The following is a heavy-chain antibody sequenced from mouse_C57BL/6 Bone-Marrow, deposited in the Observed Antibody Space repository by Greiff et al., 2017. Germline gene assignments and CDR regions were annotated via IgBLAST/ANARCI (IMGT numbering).Heavy chain of an antibody. CDR3: AREGAYYSNLDFDY. Sequence: QVQLQQSGAELARPGASVKLSCKASGYTFTSYGISWVKQRTGQGLEGIGEIYPRSGNTYYNEKFKGKATLTADKSSSTAYMELRSLTSEDSAVYFCAREGAYYSNLDFDYWGQGTTLTVSS. V-gene: IGHV1-81*01. J-gene: IGHJ2*01. CDR1: GYTFTSYG. D-gene: IGHD2-5*01. CDR2: IYPRSGNT.